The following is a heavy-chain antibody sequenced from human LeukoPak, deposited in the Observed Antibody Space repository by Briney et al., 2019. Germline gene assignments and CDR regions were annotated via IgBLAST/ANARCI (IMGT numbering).Heavy chain of an antibody. D-gene: IGHD4-17*01. CDR1: GYTFTSYG. Sequence: ASVKVSCKASGYTFTSYGISWVRQAPGQGLEWMGWISPYNGNTNYAQKLQGRVTMTTDTSTTTAYMELRSLRSDDTAVYYCARGQYVDLLFDFWGQGTPVTVSS. CDR3: ARGQYVDLLFDF. CDR2: ISPYNGNT. J-gene: IGHJ4*02. V-gene: IGHV1-18*01.